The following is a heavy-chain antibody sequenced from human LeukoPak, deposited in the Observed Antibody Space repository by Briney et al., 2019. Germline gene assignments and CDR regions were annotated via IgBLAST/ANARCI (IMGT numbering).Heavy chain of an antibody. J-gene: IGHJ4*02. D-gene: IGHD6-6*01. Sequence: GGSLRLSCAASGFTFSSHGMHWVRQAPGKGLEWVAVISFDGGNKYYADSVKGRFTISRDNSKNTLHLQLNSLRAEDTAVYYCASTRSSDFDYWGQGTLVTVSS. CDR3: ASTRSSDFDY. CDR2: ISFDGGNK. V-gene: IGHV3-30*03. CDR1: GFTFSSHG.